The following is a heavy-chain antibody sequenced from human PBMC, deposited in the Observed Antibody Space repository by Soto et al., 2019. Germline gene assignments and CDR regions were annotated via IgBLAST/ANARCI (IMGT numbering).Heavy chain of an antibody. Sequence: QVQLVESGGGVVQPGRSLRLSCAASGFTFSNYGMHWARQAPGKGLEWVAVIWYDGSNKYYADSVKGRFTISRDNSKNTLYLQMNSLRAEDTAVYYCAGGTYSFDYSGQGTLVTVSS. D-gene: IGHD3-16*01. CDR2: IWYDGSNK. CDR1: GFTFSNYG. V-gene: IGHV3-33*01. CDR3: AGGTYSFDY. J-gene: IGHJ4*02.